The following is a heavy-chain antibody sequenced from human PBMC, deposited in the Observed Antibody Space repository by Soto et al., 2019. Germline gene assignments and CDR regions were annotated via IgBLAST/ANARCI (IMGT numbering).Heavy chain of an antibody. D-gene: IGHD5-18*01. J-gene: IGHJ6*02. V-gene: IGHV3-30-3*01. CDR3: ARVPGGYSYGYYYYYGMDV. Sequence: QVQLVESGGGVVQPGRSLRLSCAASGFTFSSYAMHWVHQAPGKGLEWVAVISYDGSNKYYADSVKGRFTISRDNSKNTLYLQMNSLRAEDTAVYYCARVPGGYSYGYYYYYGMDVWGQGTTVTVSS. CDR1: GFTFSSYA. CDR2: ISYDGSNK.